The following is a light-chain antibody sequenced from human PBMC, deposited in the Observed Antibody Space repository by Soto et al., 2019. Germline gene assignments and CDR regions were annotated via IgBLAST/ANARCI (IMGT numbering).Light chain of an antibody. Sequence: QSVLTHPPSASATPGQTGSISCSGSNSNIASNTVNWYQHLPGTAPKLLIYYNNQRPSGVPDRFSGSKSGTSASLAISGLQSEDESDYYCAAWDDSLKRYVFGTGTK. V-gene: IGLV1-44*01. CDR1: NSNIASNT. J-gene: IGLJ1*01. CDR3: AAWDDSLKRYV. CDR2: YNN.